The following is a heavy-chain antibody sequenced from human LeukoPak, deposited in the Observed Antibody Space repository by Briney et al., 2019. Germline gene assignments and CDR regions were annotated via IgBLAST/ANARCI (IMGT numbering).Heavy chain of an antibody. J-gene: IGHJ3*02. CDR1: GYTLTELS. CDR2: FDPEDGET. V-gene: IGHV1-24*01. D-gene: IGHD1-26*01. CDR3: ASGSGSYFLEAFDI. Sequence: ASVKVSCKVSGYTLTELSMHWVRQAPGKGLEWMGGFDPEDGETIYAQKFQGRVTMTEDTSTDTAYMELSSLRSEDTAVYYCASGSGSYFLEAFDIWGQGTMVTVSS.